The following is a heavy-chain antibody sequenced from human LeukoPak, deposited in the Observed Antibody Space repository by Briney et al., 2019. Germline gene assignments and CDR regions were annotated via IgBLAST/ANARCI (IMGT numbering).Heavy chain of an antibody. V-gene: IGHV4-59*01. J-gene: IGHJ3*02. CDR3: ARCPITLIEPRAFDI. CDR2: IYYSGST. D-gene: IGHD3-22*01. Sequence: SETLSLTCTVSGGSISSYYWSWIRQPPGKGLEWIGNIYYSGSTNYNPSLKSRVTISVDTSKNQFSLNLRSVTAADTAVYYCARCPITLIEPRAFDIWGLGTMVTVSS. CDR1: GGSISSYY.